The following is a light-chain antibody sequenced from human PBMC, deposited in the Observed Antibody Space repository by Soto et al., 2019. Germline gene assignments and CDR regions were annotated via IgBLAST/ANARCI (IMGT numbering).Light chain of an antibody. V-gene: IGLV2-14*01. J-gene: IGLJ1*01. CDR2: DDS. CDR1: SSDVGGYNY. Sequence: QSVLTQPASLSASPGPSITISCTGTSSDVGGYNYVSWYQQHPGKAPKLMIYDDSNRPSGVSNRFSGSKSGNTASLTISALQPEVDHEYYCRTSSTSSFSQIVFAPGTKFIVL. CDR3: RTSSTSSFSQIV.